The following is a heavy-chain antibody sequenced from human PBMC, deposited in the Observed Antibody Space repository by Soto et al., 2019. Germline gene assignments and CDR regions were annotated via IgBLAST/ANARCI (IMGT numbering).Heavy chain of an antibody. V-gene: IGHV4-39*01. CDR2: IYYSGST. J-gene: IGHJ4*02. Sequence: QLQLQESGPGLVKPSETLSLTCTVSGGSISSSSYYWGWIRQPPGKGLEWIGSIYYSGSTYYNPSLKSRVTISVDTSKNQFSLKLSSVTAADTAVYYCARRAVEIWFGELLYGGYFDYWGQGTLVTVSS. D-gene: IGHD3-10*01. CDR1: GGSISSSSYY. CDR3: ARRAVEIWFGELLYGGYFDY.